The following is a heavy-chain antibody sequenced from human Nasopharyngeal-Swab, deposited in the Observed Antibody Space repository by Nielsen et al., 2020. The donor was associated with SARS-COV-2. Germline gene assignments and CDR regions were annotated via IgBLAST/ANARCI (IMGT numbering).Heavy chain of an antibody. J-gene: IGHJ6*02. CDR3: ATTRPRYTDSGTLKPGFYYAMDV. D-gene: IGHD3-10*01. CDR1: GYTFTDYY. Sequence: ASVKVSCKASGYTFTDYYVHWVRQAPGQGLEWMGRIIPNSGATEYARKFQYRVNLSRGASISTAYMDVSRLRSDDTAVYYCATTRPRYTDSGTLKPGFYYAMDVWGQGTTVTVSS. V-gene: IGHV1-2*06. CDR2: IIPNSGAT.